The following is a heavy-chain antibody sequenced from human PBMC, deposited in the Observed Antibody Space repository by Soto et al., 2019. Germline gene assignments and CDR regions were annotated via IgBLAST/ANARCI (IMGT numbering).Heavy chain of an antibody. CDR1: GFIFSGSA. Sequence: GXSPRLSGAASGFIFSGSAAHWARQASGKGLEWVGRILSKAGNYATAYPASMKGRFTISRDDSENTAFLQMNSLKTEDTAVYYCIRGGSPYYYDYWGQGTLVTVSS. J-gene: IGHJ4*02. CDR2: ILSKAGNYAT. V-gene: IGHV3-73*01. CDR3: IRGGSPYYYDY.